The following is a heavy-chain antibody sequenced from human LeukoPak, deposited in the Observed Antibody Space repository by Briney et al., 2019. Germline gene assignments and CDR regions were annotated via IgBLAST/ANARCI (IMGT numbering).Heavy chain of an antibody. V-gene: IGHV3-23*01. CDR3: AKDLLWFGDGYAFDI. CDR2: ISGSGGST. D-gene: IGHD3-10*01. J-gene: IGHJ3*02. Sequence: GGSLRLSCAASGFTFSSYSMSWVRQAPGKGLEWVSAISGSGGSTYYADSVKGRFTISRDNSKNTLYLQMNSLRAEDTAVYYCAKDLLWFGDGYAFDIWGQGTMVTVSS. CDR1: GFTFSSYS.